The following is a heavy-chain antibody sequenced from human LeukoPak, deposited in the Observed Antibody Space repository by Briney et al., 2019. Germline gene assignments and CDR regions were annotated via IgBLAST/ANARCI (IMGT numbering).Heavy chain of an antibody. CDR3: AKGGGSSSWYHY. J-gene: IGHJ4*02. V-gene: IGHV3-23*01. CDR1: GFTFSSYA. CDR2: IGGFGRST. D-gene: IGHD6-13*01. Sequence: PGGSLRLSCAASGFTFSSYAMGWVRQAPGKGLEWVSTIGGFGRSTYYADSVKGRFTISRDSSKNTLYLQMDSLRAEDTAVYYCAKGGGSSSWYHYWGQGTLVTVSS.